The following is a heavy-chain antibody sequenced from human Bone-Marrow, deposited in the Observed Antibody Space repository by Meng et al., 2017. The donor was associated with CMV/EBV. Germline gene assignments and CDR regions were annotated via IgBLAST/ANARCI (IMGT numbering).Heavy chain of an antibody. D-gene: IGHD2-2*01. Sequence: GGSLRLSCAASGFTLSTYAMHWVRQAPGKGLEWVAIISSDGSSKYYADSVKGRFTISRDNSKNTLYLQMNSLRAEDTAVYYCARAILGYCSTTRCPPYYYYGMDVWGQGNTVTVYS. CDR2: ISSDGSSK. V-gene: IGHV3-30-3*01. J-gene: IGHJ6*02. CDR3: ARAILGYCSTTRCPPYYYYGMDV. CDR1: GFTLSTYA.